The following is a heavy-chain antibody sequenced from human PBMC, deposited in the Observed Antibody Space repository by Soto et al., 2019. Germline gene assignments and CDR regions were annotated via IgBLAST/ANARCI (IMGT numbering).Heavy chain of an antibody. CDR1: GGTFSSHT. J-gene: IGHJ2*01. Sequence: QDQLVQSGAEVKKPGSSVKVSCKASGGTFSSHTFSWVRQAPGQGLEWMGRIITALGTATYAQKFQGRVTITADESSTTVYMALNSLRSEQTAVYYCARPDFGDYWYFDLWGRGTLVTVSS. D-gene: IGHD4-17*01. V-gene: IGHV1-69*08. CDR2: IITALGTA. CDR3: ARPDFGDYWYFDL.